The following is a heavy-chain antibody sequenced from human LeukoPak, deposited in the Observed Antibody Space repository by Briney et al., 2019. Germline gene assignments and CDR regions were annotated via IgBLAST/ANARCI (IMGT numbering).Heavy chain of an antibody. V-gene: IGHV3-9*03. Sequence: GGSLRLSCAASGFTFDDYAMHWVRQAPGKGLEWVSGISWNSGSIGYADSVKGRFTISRGNAKNSLYLQMNSLRAEDMALYYCARGGVRRGYYDYWGQGTLVTVSS. D-gene: IGHD1-14*01. CDR3: ARGGVRRGYYDY. J-gene: IGHJ4*02. CDR2: ISWNSGSI. CDR1: GFTFDDYA.